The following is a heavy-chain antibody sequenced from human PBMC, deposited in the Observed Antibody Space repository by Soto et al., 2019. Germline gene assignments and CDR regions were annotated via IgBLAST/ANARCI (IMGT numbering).Heavy chain of an antibody. CDR3: ARVGGSGYYYYYYGMDV. V-gene: IGHV1-3*01. CDR1: GYTFTSYA. Sequence: QVQLVQSGAEVKKPGASVKVSCKASGYTFTSYAMHWVRQAPGQRLEWMGWTNAGNGNTKYSQKFQGRVTITRDTCASTAYMELSSLRSEDTAVYYCARVGGSGYYYYYYGMDVWGQGTTVTVSS. J-gene: IGHJ6*02. CDR2: TNAGNGNT. D-gene: IGHD2-15*01.